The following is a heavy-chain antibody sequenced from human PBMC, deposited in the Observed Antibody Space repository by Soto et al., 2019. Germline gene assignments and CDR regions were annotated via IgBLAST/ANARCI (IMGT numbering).Heavy chain of an antibody. CDR2: IDTSSSFT. J-gene: IGHJ5*02. CDR3: VRQQYDFLVDP. V-gene: IGHV3-21*01. CDR1: GFTFSTFN. D-gene: IGHD3-16*01. Sequence: PEGSLRLSCAASGFTFSTFNMNWVRQAPGKGLEWVSSIDTSSSFTYYADSVKGRFTISRDNGKKSLYLQMDSLRAEDTAIYYCVRQQYDFLVDPWGQGTLVTVSS.